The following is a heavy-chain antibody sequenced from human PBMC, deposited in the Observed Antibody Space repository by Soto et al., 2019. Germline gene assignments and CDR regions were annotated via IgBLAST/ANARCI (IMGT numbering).Heavy chain of an antibody. V-gene: IGHV4-30-4*01. CDR2: MYYGGST. J-gene: IGHJ4*02. D-gene: IGHD3-22*01. Sequence: QVQLQESGPGLVKPSQTLSLTCTVSGGSLTFGNYYWSWIRQSPGKGLEWLGYMYYGGSTYYNPSLKSRVSISVDASKNQVSLKLSSVTAADSAVYYCARSAIPLYDSHYFDHWGPGTLVTVSS. CDR3: ARSAIPLYDSHYFDH. CDR1: GGSLTFGNYY.